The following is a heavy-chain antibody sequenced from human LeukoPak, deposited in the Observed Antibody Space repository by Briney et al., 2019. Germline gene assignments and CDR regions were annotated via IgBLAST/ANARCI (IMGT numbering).Heavy chain of an antibody. J-gene: IGHJ3*02. D-gene: IGHD6-13*01. CDR2: IWFDGSNK. CDR3: ARGKEQQLYAFDI. CDR1: GFTFSSYG. Sequence: PGRSLRLSCAASGFTFSSYGMHWVRQARGKGLEWVAVIWFDGSNKYYADSVKGRFTISRDNSKNTLYLQMNSLSAEDTAVHYCARGKEQQLYAFDIWGQGTMVTVSS. V-gene: IGHV3-33*01.